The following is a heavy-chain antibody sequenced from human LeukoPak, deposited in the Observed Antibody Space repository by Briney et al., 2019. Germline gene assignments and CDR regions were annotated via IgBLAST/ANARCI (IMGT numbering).Heavy chain of an antibody. CDR3: ARASYSGDYGSLGY. Sequence: PGGSLRLSCAASGFTVSSHYMSWVRQAPGKGLEWVSVIYSGGSTYYADSVKGRFTISRDNSKNTLYLQMNSLRAEDTAVYYCARASYSGDYGSLGYWGQGTRVTVSP. CDR1: GFTVSSHY. V-gene: IGHV3-66*02. J-gene: IGHJ4*02. D-gene: IGHD4-17*01. CDR2: IYSGGST.